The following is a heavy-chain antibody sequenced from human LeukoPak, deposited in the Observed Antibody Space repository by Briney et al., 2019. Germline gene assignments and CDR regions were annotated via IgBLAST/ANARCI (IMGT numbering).Heavy chain of an antibody. D-gene: IGHD4-17*01. J-gene: IGHJ4*02. CDR3: ARGATVTTVDY. CDR2: IIPIFGTA. V-gene: IGHV1-69*06. CDR1: GGTFSRYA. Sequence: ASETVSCKASGGTFSRYAISWVRQAPGQGLEWMGGIIPIFGTANYAQKFQGRVTITADKSTSTAYMELSSLRSEDTAVYYCARGATVTTVDYWGQGTLVTVSS.